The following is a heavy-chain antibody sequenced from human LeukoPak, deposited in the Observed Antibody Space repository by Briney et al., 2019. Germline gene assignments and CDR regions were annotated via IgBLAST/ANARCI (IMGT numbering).Heavy chain of an antibody. CDR1: GFTFSSYE. J-gene: IGHJ6*02. CDR2: ISSSGSTI. D-gene: IGHD5-12*01. CDR3: ARDTQGYSGYVAYYYGMDV. Sequence: GGSLRLSCAASGFTFSSYEMNWVRQAPGKGLEWVSYISSSGSTIYYADSVKGRFTISRDNAKNSLYLQMNSLRAEDTAVYYCARDTQGYSGYVAYYYGMDVWGQGTTVTVS. V-gene: IGHV3-48*03.